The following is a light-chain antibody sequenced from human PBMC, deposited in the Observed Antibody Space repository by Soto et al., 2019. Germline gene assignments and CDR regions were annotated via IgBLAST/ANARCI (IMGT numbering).Light chain of an antibody. CDR3: SSYTSSSTLAVV. J-gene: IGLJ2*01. CDR2: DVS. Sequence: QSALTQPASVSGSPGQSITISCTGTSSDVGGYNYVSWYQQHPGKAPKLMIYDVSNRPSGVSNRFSGSKSGNTASLTISGLQAEDDDDYYCSSYTSSSTLAVVFGGGTKLTVL. V-gene: IGLV2-14*01. CDR1: SSDVGGYNY.